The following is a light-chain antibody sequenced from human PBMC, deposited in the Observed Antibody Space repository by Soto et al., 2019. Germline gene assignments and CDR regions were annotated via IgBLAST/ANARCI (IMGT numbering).Light chain of an antibody. J-gene: IGKJ2*01. Sequence: DIQMTQSPSSLSASVGDRVTITCRASQSISSYLNWYQQKPGKAPKLLIYAASSLQSGVPSRFSGNRSGTDFTLTISSLQPEDFATYYFQQSYSTPLPFGQGTKLEIK. CDR1: QSISSY. CDR2: AAS. V-gene: IGKV1-39*01. CDR3: QQSYSTPLP.